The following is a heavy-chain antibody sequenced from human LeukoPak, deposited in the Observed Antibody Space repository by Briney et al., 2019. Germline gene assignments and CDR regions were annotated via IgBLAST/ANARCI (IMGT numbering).Heavy chain of an antibody. D-gene: IGHD1-26*01. CDR2: IYPFDSDT. V-gene: IGHV5-51*01. Sequence: GESLKISCKGSGYSFSDYWIAWVRQMPGKGLEWMGVIYPFDSDTRYSPSFQGQVTISADKSISTAYLQWSSLKASDTAMYYCASTHSGSYSDAFDIWGQGTMVTVSS. CDR3: ASTHSGSYSDAFDI. J-gene: IGHJ3*02. CDR1: GYSFSDYW.